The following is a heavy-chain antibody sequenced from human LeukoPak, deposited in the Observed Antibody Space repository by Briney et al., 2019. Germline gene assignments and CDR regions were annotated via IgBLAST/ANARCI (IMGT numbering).Heavy chain of an antibody. CDR1: GFTVSTNY. Sequence: GGSLRLSCAASGFTVSTNYMTWVRQAPGKGLEWVSVLYSSGFTYYADSVKGRFTISRDNSKNTVNLQLSSLRTEDTAVYYCAAGGLVGAHYYFDYWGQGTRVTVFS. D-gene: IGHD1-26*01. J-gene: IGHJ4*02. CDR2: LYSSGFT. CDR3: AAGGLVGAHYYFDY. V-gene: IGHV3-66*02.